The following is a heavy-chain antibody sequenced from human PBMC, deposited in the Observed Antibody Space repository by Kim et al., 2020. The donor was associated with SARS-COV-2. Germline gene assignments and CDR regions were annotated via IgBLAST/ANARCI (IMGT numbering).Heavy chain of an antibody. V-gene: IGHV4-39*01. CDR3: ASLRGNIVVVPAAPYYFDY. D-gene: IGHD2-2*01. CDR1: GGSISSSSYY. Sequence: SETLSLTCTVSGGSISSSSYYWGWIRQPPGKGLEWIGSIYYSGSTYYNPSLKSRVTISVDTSKNQFSLKLSSVTAADTAVYYCASLRGNIVVVPAAPYYFDYWGQGTLVTVSS. J-gene: IGHJ4*02. CDR2: IYYSGST.